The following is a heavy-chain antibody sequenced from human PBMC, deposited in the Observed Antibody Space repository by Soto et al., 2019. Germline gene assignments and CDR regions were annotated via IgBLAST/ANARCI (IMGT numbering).Heavy chain of an antibody. J-gene: IGHJ5*02. V-gene: IGHV4-39*01. CDR3: ARHEHIVVVTAIRNWFDP. D-gene: IGHD2-21*02. Sequence: QLQLQESGPGLVKPSETLSLTCTVSGGSISSSSYYWGWIRQPPGKGLEWIGSIYYSGSTYYNPSLKSRVTISAGTFKNQFSLKLSSVTAADTAVYYCARHEHIVVVTAIRNWFDPWGQGTLVTVSS. CDR2: IYYSGST. CDR1: GGSISSSSYY.